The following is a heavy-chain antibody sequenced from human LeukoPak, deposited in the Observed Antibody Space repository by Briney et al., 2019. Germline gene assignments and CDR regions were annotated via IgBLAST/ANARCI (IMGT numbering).Heavy chain of an antibody. V-gene: IGHV4-59*01. CDR1: GGSISSYY. J-gene: IGHJ3*02. CDR2: IYYSGST. Sequence: PSETLSLTSTVSGGSISSYYWSWIRQPPGKGLEWIGYIYYSGSTNYNPSLKSRVTISVDTSKNQFSLKLSSVTAADTAVYYCARVSYSYVNDAFDIWGQGTMVTVSS. D-gene: IGHD5-18*01. CDR3: ARVSYSYVNDAFDI.